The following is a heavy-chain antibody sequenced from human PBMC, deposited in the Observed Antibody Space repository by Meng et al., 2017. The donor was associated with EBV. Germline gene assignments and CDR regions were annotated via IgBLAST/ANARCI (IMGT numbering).Heavy chain of an antibody. D-gene: IGHD3-10*01. CDR3: ASESGRGFTPDY. CDR2: LIPMSGAP. J-gene: IGHJ4*02. CDR1: GGTFRSDA. V-gene: IGHV1-69*01. Sequence: QVQLQQSGAEAKKPGSSVKVSCRTSGGTFRSDAVSWVRQAPGQGLEWMGGLIPMSGAPHYAQKFQDRVTIIADESTSTHSMELNNLRSEDTAMYYCASESGRGFTPDYWGQGTLVTVSS.